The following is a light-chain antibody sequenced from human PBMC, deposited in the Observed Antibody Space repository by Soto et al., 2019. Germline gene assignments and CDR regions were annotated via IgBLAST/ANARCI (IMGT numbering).Light chain of an antibody. Sequence: EIVLTQSPATMSLSPGERATLSCRASQSVSNYLAWYQQKPGQAPRLLIYDASNRSTGIPARFSGSGSGTDFTLTISGLEPEDFAVYYCQQRSNWRTFGQGTKLELK. CDR3: QQRSNWRT. J-gene: IGKJ2*01. CDR2: DAS. CDR1: QSVSNY. V-gene: IGKV3-11*01.